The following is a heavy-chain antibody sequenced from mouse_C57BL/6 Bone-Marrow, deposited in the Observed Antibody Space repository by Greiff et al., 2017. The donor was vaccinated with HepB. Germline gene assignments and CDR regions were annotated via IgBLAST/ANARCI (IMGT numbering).Heavy chain of an antibody. V-gene: IGHV1-15*01. CDR1: GYTFTDYE. CDR2: IDPETGGT. D-gene: IGHD6-2*01. Sequence: VQLQQSGAELVRPGASVTLSRKASGYTFTDYEMHWVKQTPVHGLEWIGAIDPETGGTAYNQKFKGKAILTADKSSSTAYMELRSLTSEDSAVYYCTRSLGDFDYWGQGTTLTVSS. J-gene: IGHJ2*01. CDR3: TRSLGDFDY.